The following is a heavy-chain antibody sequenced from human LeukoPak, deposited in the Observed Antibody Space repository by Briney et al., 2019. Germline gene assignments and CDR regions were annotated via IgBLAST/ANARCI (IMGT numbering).Heavy chain of an antibody. J-gene: IGHJ6*03. D-gene: IGHD3-10*01. CDR1: GYSISSGYF. Sequence: SETLSLTCAVSGYSISSGYFWGWIRQPPGKGLEWIGSMYHSGSTYYNPSLKSRVTISLDTSENQFSLKLSSVTAADTAVYYCARHSVTIVRGVMAPYYMDVWGKGTTVTVSS. CDR2: MYHSGST. CDR3: ARHSVTIVRGVMAPYYMDV. V-gene: IGHV4-38-2*01.